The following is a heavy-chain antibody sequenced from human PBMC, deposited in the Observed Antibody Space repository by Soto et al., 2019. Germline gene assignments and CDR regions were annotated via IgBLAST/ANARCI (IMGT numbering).Heavy chain of an antibody. CDR2: ISGYNGDI. D-gene: IGHD1-26*01. J-gene: IGHJ4*02. Sequence: QVHLVQSGGEVKKPGASVTVSCKASGYTFNRHGITWVRQAPGQGLEWMGWISGYNGDINYEQKFQGRFTLSSDTLTSTVYLELKSLRFDDTAVYYCARVRIVGAREIDFWGQGTLVTVSS. CDR3: ARVRIVGAREIDF. V-gene: IGHV1-18*04. CDR1: GYTFNRHG.